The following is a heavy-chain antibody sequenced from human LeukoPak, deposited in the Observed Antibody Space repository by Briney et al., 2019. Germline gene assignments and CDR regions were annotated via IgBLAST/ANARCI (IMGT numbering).Heavy chain of an antibody. CDR1: GFTFSSYA. Sequence: GGSLRLSCAASGFTFSSYAMHWVRQAPGKGLEWVAVISYDGSNKYYAGSVKGRFTISRDNSKNTLYLQMNSLRAEDTAVYYCARDQDKDYYDSSGLLLYWGQGTLVTVSS. CDR2: ISYDGSNK. J-gene: IGHJ4*02. D-gene: IGHD3-22*01. CDR3: ARDQDKDYYDSSGLLLY. V-gene: IGHV3-30-3*01.